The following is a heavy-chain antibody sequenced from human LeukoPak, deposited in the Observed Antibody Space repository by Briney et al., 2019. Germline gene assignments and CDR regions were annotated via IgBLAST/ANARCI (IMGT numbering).Heavy chain of an antibody. CDR3: ARVGFRYYYGSGSYSFDY. CDR1: GFTFSSYW. J-gene: IGHJ4*02. Sequence: GGSLRLSCAASGFTFSSYWMSWVRQASGKGLEWVANIKQDGSEKYYVDSVKGRFTISRDNAKNSLYLQMNSLRAEDTAVYYCARVGFRYYYGSGSYSFDYWGQGTLVTVSS. CDR2: IKQDGSEK. V-gene: IGHV3-7*01. D-gene: IGHD3-10*01.